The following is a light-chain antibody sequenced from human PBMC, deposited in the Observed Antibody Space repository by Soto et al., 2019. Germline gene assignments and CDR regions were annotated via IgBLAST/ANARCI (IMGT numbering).Light chain of an antibody. CDR3: QQSYSTPTWT. V-gene: IGKV1-39*01. CDR1: QFISTF. Sequence: DIQMTQSPSSXSASVGDRVTFTCRASQFISTFLNWYQQKPGQAPKLLIYAASSLQSGVPSRFSGSGSGTDFTLTISSLQPEDFATYYCQQSYSTPTWTFGQGTKVEI. J-gene: IGKJ1*01. CDR2: AAS.